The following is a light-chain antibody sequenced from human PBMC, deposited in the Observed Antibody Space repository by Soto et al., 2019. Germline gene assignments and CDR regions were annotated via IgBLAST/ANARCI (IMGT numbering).Light chain of an antibody. CDR1: QTVLYSSNNKNY. V-gene: IGKV4-1*01. Sequence: DIVMTQSPDSLAVSLGERATINCKSSQTVLYSSNNKNYLAWYQQKPGQPPKLLIYWASTRKSGVPDRFSGSGSGTDFTLTISSLQAEDVAVYYCHQYYSTPFTFGPGTRWIS. J-gene: IGKJ3*01. CDR2: WAS. CDR3: HQYYSTPFT.